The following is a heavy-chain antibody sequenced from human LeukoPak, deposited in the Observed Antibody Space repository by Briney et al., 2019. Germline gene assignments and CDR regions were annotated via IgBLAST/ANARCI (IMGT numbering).Heavy chain of an antibody. J-gene: IGHJ4*02. V-gene: IGHV3-48*02. CDR1: GFIFSSHS. CDR2: ISSTSNSI. Sequence: GGSLRLSCAASGFIFSSHSMNWVRRAPGRGLEWISYISSTSNSIRYADSVKGRFTISRDNAKKSLYLQMNSLRDEDTAVYYCARSYSSTLGGDYWGQGTLVTVSS. D-gene: IGHD6-13*01. CDR3: ARSYSSTLGGDY.